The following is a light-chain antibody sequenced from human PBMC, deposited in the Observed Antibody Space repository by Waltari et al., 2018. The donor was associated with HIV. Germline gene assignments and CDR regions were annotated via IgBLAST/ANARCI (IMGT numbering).Light chain of an antibody. Sequence: DIQMTQSPSSLSASVGDRVTITCRASQSIRSYLNWYQQKPGKAPKLLIYGTTSLQSGVPSRFSGSGFGTDFTLTVSSLQPEDSATYYCQQSFSIPLIFGGGTKVEIK. J-gene: IGKJ4*01. CDR1: QSIRSY. V-gene: IGKV1-39*01. CDR2: GTT. CDR3: QQSFSIPLI.